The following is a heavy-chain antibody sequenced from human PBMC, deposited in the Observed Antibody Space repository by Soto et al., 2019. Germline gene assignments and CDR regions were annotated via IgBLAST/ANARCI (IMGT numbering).Heavy chain of an antibody. J-gene: IGHJ3*02. CDR3: AHSRGDIVVVVAATDAFDI. D-gene: IGHD2-15*01. V-gene: IGHV2-5*01. Sequence: GSGPTLVNPTQTLTLTCTFSGFSLSTSGVGVGWIRQPPGKALEWLALIYWNDDKRYSPSLKSRLTITKDTSKNQVVLTMTNMDPVDTATYYCAHSRGDIVVVVAATDAFDIWGQGTMVTVSS. CDR2: IYWNDDK. CDR1: GFSLSTSGVG.